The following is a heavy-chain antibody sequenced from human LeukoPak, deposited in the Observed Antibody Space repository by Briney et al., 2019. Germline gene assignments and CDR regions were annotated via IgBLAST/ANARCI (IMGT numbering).Heavy chain of an antibody. D-gene: IGHD5-18*01. Sequence: SETLSLTCTVSGGSISSYYWSWIRQPPGKGLEWLGYIYYSGSTNYNPSLKSRVTISVDTSKNQFSLKLSSVTAADTAVYYCARDRGYSYGYYYYYYMDVWGKGTTVTVSS. CDR1: GGSISSYY. V-gene: IGHV4-59*01. CDR2: IYYSGST. CDR3: ARDRGYSYGYYYYYYMDV. J-gene: IGHJ6*03.